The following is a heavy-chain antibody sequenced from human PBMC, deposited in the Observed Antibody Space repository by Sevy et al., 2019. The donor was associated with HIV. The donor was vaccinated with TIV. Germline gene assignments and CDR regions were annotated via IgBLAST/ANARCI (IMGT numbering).Heavy chain of an antibody. CDR1: GYTFTGYY. D-gene: IGHD4-4*01. CDR3: ARVGFTVTTISYYYGMDV. CDR2: INPNRGGT. J-gene: IGHJ6*02. Sequence: ASVKVSCKASGYTFTGYYMHWVRQAPGQGLEWMGWINPNRGGTNYTQKFQGRVTMTRDTSISTAYMELSRLRSDDTAVYYCARVGFTVTTISYYYGMDVWGQGTTVTVSS. V-gene: IGHV1-2*02.